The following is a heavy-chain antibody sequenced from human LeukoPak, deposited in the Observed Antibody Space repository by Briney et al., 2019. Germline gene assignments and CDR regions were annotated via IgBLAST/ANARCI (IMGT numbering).Heavy chain of an antibody. CDR3: ARHSFPAWRSFDY. CDR2: IYYSGST. Sequence: SETLSLTCTVSGGSISSTTYFWSWIRQPPGKGLEWIATIYYSGSTYFSPSLKSRVTMSVDTSKNQFSPKLTSVTAADTAVYYCARHSFPAWRSFDYWGQGTLVTVSP. V-gene: IGHV4-39*01. CDR1: GGSISSTTYF. J-gene: IGHJ4*02. D-gene: IGHD2-21*01.